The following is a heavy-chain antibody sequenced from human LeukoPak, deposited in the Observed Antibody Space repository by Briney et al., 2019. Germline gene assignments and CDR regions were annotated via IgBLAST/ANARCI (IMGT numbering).Heavy chain of an antibody. D-gene: IGHD1-26*01. CDR3: ARFEWELDYYFDY. V-gene: IGHV4-34*01. CDR1: GGSFSTYY. Sequence: SETLSLTCAVYGGSFSTYYWSWIRQPRAKGLEWIGEINHSGSTNYNLSLKSRVTISLDTSKSQFSLKLSSVTAADTAVYYCARFEWELDYYFDYWGQGTLVTVSS. J-gene: IGHJ4*02. CDR2: INHSGST.